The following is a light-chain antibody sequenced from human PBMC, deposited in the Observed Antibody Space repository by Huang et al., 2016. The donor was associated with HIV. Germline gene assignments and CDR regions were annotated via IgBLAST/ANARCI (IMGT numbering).Light chain of an antibody. J-gene: IGKJ4*01. V-gene: IGKV3-15*01. CDR1: RTVSTN. CDR3: HQYNNWRLS. CDR2: GSS. Sequence: IVMTQSPATRSVSPGERVTLSCRANRTVSTNLAWYQQRPGQAPRLLIYGSSTGAPGVPARFSGSGSGTDFSLTISSLQSEDFALYYCHQYNNWRLSFGGGTRVDI.